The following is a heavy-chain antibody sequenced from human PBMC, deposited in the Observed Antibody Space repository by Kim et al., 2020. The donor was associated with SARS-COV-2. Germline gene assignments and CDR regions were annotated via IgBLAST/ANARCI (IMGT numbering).Heavy chain of an antibody. J-gene: IGHJ4*02. Sequence: RYSPSFQGQVTISADKSISNAYLQWSSLKASDTAMYYCATTYYDSGFFGYWGQGTLVTVSS. D-gene: IGHD3-10*01. V-gene: IGHV5-51*01. CDR3: ATTYYDSGFFGY.